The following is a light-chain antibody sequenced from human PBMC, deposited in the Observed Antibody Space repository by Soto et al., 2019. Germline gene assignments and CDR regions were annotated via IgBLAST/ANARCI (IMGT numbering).Light chain of an antibody. CDR3: STYTSSSLYV. CDR2: DVS. J-gene: IGLJ1*01. Sequence: QSALTQPASVSGSPGQSITISCTGTSSDVGGYNYVSWYQQHPGKATKLMIYDVSNRPAGVSNRFSASKSGNTASLTTSGLQAADEADYYCSTYTSSSLYVFGTGTKLTVL. CDR1: SSDVGGYNY. V-gene: IGLV2-14*01.